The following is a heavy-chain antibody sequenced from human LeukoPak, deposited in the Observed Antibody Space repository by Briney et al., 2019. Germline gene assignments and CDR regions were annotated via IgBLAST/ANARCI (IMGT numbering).Heavy chain of an antibody. CDR2: IYTSGST. D-gene: IGHD1-14*01. V-gene: IGHV4-61*02. CDR3: ARDLLLTGYYFDY. CDR1: GGSVSTGSYY. J-gene: IGHJ4*02. Sequence: SQTLSLTCTVSGGSVSTGSYYWSWIRQPAGKGLEWIGRIYTSGSTNYNPSLKSRVTMSVDTSKNQFSLKLSSVAAADTAVYYCARDLLLTGYYFDYWGQGTLVTVSS.